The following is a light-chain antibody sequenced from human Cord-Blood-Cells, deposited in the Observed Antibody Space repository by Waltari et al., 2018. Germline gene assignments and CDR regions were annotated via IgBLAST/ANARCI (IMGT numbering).Light chain of an antibody. V-gene: IGKV1-39*01. CDR3: QQSYSTPPWT. Sequence: DIQMTQSPSSLSASVGDRVTITCRASQSISSYLNWYQQKPGKAPKLLIYAASSLQSGVPARFSGSGTGTDFALTISTLQPEDFATYYCQQSYSTPPWTFVQGTKLESK. CDR1: QSISSY. J-gene: IGKJ1*01. CDR2: AAS.